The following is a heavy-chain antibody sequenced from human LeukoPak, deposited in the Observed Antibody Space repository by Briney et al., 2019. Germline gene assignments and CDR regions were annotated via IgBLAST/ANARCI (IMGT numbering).Heavy chain of an antibody. CDR2: ISSSSSYI. D-gene: IGHD6-19*01. J-gene: IGHJ4*02. CDR1: GFTFSSYS. Sequence: PGGSLRLSCAASGFTFSSYSMNWVRQAPGKGLEWVSSISSSSSYIYYADSMKGRFTISRDNAKNSLYLQMNSLRAEDTAVYYCARGDGQWLVLHYFDYWGQGTLVTVSS. V-gene: IGHV3-21*01. CDR3: ARGDGQWLVLHYFDY.